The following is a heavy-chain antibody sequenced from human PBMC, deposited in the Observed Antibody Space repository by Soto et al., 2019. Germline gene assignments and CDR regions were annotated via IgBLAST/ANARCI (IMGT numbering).Heavy chain of an antibody. J-gene: IGHJ6*02. CDR3: ARDRRSSGWSYYYYYYGMDV. CDR1: GYTFTSYG. V-gene: IGHV1-18*01. D-gene: IGHD6-19*01. CDR2: ISAYNGNT. Sequence: ASVKVSCKASGYTFTSYGISWVRQAPGQGLEWMGWISAYNGNTNYAQKLQGRVTMTTDTSTSTAYMELRSLRSDGTAVYYCARDRRSSGWSYYYYYYGMDVWGQGTTVTVSS.